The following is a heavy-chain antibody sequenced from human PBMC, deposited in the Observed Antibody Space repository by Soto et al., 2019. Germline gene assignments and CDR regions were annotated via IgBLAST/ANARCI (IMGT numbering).Heavy chain of an antibody. Sequence: ASVKVSCKASGYTFTSYAMHWVRQAPGLRLEWMGWINAGNGNTKYSQKFQGRVTITRDTSASTAYMELSSLRSEDTAVYYCARGRRIAAADSDYYGMDVWGQGTTVTVSS. V-gene: IGHV1-3*01. CDR2: INAGNGNT. CDR3: ARGRRIAAADSDYYGMDV. CDR1: GYTFTSYA. D-gene: IGHD6-13*01. J-gene: IGHJ6*02.